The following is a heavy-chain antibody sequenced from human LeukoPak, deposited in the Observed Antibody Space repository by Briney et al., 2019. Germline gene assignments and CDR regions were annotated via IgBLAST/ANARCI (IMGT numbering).Heavy chain of an antibody. CDR3: VKDANYFDSGSYMVPFDS. CDR2: IGGSDGRT. J-gene: IGHJ4*02. D-gene: IGHD3-22*01. V-gene: IGHV3-23*01. Sequence: PGGSLRLSCTASGFTFSRCAMGWVRQSPGKGLEWVAGIGGSDGRTYYADPVKGRFNISRDNFKNSLYLQLNSLRREDTAIYYCVKDANYFDSGSYMVPFDSWGQGTLVTVSS. CDR1: GFTFSRCA.